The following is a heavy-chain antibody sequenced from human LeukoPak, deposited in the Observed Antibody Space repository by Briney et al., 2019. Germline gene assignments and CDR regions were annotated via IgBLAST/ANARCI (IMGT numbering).Heavy chain of an antibody. V-gene: IGHV3-7*01. CDR2: IKPDGSDR. Sequence: GGSLRLSCAASGFTFSNYWMTWVRQSPGKGLEWVAIIKPDGSDRFSVDSEKGRFTVSRDNAKNSLYLQMSSLRAEDTAVYYCARGGHRQKEFWGQGTLVTVSS. CDR3: ARGGHRQKEF. CDR1: GFTFSNYW. D-gene: IGHD3-10*01. J-gene: IGHJ4*02.